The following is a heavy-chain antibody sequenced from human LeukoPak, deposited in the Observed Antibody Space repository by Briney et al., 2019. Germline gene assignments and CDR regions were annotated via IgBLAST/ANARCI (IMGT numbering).Heavy chain of an antibody. CDR2: IKQDGSEK. Sequence: GGSLRLSCAASGFTFSSYWMSWVRQAPGKGLEWVANIKQDGSEKYYVDSVKGRFTISRDNAKNSLYLQMNSLRAEDTAVYYCARDPTYYYGSGSYYNPNYWGQGTLVTVSS. CDR3: ARDPTYYYGSGSYYNPNY. J-gene: IGHJ4*02. CDR1: GFTFSSYW. V-gene: IGHV3-7*01. D-gene: IGHD3-10*01.